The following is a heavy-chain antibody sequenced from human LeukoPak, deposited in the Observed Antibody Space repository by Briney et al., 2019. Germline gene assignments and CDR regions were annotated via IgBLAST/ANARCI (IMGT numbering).Heavy chain of an antibody. CDR2: ISSSGSTI. D-gene: IGHD3-10*01. V-gene: IGHV3-48*03. CDR3: ARGTYGSGSYYPG. J-gene: IGHJ4*02. CDR1: GFTFSSYE. Sequence: PGGSLTLSCAASGFTFSSYEMNWVRQAPGKGLEWVSYISSSGSTIYYADSVKGRFTISRDNAKNSLYLQMNSLRAEDTAVYYCARGTYGSGSYYPGWGQGTLVTVSS.